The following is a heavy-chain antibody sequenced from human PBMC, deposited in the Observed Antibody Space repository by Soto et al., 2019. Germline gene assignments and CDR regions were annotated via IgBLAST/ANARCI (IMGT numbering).Heavy chain of an antibody. CDR1: GFTFSSYA. D-gene: IGHD1-26*01. J-gene: IGHJ6*02. CDR2: ISGSGGNT. Sequence: EVQLLEYGGDLVQPGGSLRLSCAASGFTFSSYAMNWVRQAPGKGLEWVSAISGSGGNTFYADAVKGRFTISRDTSKNTMFLQIHSLRAEHTAIYYCAMLNRGSYSYHGMDVGGQGTTVNVSS. CDR3: AMLNRGSYSYHGMDV. V-gene: IGHV3-23*01.